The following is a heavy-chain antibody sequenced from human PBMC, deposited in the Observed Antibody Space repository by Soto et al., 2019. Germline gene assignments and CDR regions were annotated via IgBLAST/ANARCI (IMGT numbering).Heavy chain of an antibody. V-gene: IGHV1-69*12. J-gene: IGHJ2*01. CDR1: GGTFSSYA. D-gene: IGHD5-18*01. Sequence: QVQLVQSGAEVKKPGSSVKVSCKASGGTFSSYAISWVRQAPGQGLEWMGGIIPIFGTANYAQKFQGRVTMTADGSTSTGYRELSCLRSEDTAVYYCAGNPDTDRVKVWDWYFDLWGRGTLVTVSS. CDR3: AGNPDTDRVKVWDWYFDL. CDR2: IIPIFGTA.